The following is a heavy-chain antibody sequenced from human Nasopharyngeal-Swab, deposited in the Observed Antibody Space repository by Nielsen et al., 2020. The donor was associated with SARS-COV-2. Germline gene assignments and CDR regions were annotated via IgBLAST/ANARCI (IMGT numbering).Heavy chain of an antibody. D-gene: IGHD1-26*01. V-gene: IGHV4-39*07. Sequence: GSLRLSCTVSGGSITSSSYYWVWIRQPPGKGLEWIGTIYSSGSTLCNPSLKTRVILSLGTSKNQFSLKLTSVTAADTAVYYCARGTVGVTFDYWGQGTLVTVSS. CDR1: GGSITSSSYY. CDR3: ARGTVGVTFDY. CDR2: IYSSGST. J-gene: IGHJ4*02.